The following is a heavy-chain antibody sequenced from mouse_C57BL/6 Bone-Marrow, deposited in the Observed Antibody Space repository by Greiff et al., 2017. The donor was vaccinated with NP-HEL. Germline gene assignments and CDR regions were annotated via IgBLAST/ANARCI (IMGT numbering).Heavy chain of an antibody. V-gene: IGHV3-6*01. D-gene: IGHD2-3*01. CDR1: GYSITSGYY. CDR2: ISYDGSN. CDR3: AREWLLRFYAMDY. J-gene: IGHJ4*01. Sequence: EVQRVESGPGLVKPSQSLSLTCSVTGYSITSGYYWNWIRQFPGNKLEWMGYISYDGSNNYNPSLKNRISITRDTSKNQFFLKLNSVTTEDTATYYCAREWLLRFYAMDYWGQGTSVTVSS.